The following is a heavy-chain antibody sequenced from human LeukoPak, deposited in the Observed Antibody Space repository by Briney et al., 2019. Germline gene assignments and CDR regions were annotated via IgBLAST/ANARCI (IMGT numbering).Heavy chain of an antibody. V-gene: IGHV3-23*01. J-gene: IGHJ4*02. CDR3: ANSHSPGGWGSYRPFDY. CDR1: GFTLSNYA. Sequence: QTGGSLRLSCAASGFTLSNYAMSWVRQAPGKGLEWVSGITTSGGRTYYADSVKGRFTISRDNSKNTLYLQMNSLRVEDTAVYYCANSHSPGGWGSYRPFDYWGQGTLVIVSS. D-gene: IGHD3-16*02. CDR2: ITTSGGRT.